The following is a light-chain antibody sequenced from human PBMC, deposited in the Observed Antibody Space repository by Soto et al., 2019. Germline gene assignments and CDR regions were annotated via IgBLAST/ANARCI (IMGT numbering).Light chain of an antibody. Sequence: DIQMTQSPYSLSAAVGDRVTIACRASQNINTYLNWYQQKPGKAPKLLIFDAASLQSGVPSRFSGGGSRTEFTLTVTRLQPEDFATYYCQQTSSAPCTVGPGTTVDIQ. CDR2: DAA. V-gene: IGKV1-39*01. CDR3: QQTSSAPCT. CDR1: QNINTY. J-gene: IGKJ3*01.